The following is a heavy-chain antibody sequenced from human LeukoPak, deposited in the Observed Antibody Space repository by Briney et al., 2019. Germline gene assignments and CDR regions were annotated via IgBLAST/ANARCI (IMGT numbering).Heavy chain of an antibody. CDR2: INHSGST. CDR3: ARGPSGDGLDY. CDR1: GGSFSGYY. D-gene: IGHD5-24*01. V-gene: IGHV4-34*01. J-gene: IGHJ4*02. Sequence: SETLSLTCAVYGGSFSGYYWSWIRQPPGKGLEWIGEINHSGSTNYNPSLKSRVTISVDTSKSQFSLKLSSVTAADTAVYYCARGPSGDGLDYWGQGTLVTASS.